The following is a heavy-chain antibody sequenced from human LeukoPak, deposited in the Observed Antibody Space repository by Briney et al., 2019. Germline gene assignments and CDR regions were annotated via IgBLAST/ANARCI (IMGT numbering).Heavy chain of an antibody. V-gene: IGHV4-34*01. CDR3: AKKDRGNSGYYYYYMDV. Sequence: KPLGAPSLTRAVYWGSLSGYFRRWVRPPPGEGLGWVWGINHSGSTNYNPSLKSRVTISVDTSKNQFSLKLSSVTAADTAVYYCAKKDRGNSGYYYYYMDVWGKGTTVTVSS. D-gene: IGHD5-12*01. CDR2: INHSGST. J-gene: IGHJ6*03. CDR1: WGSLSGYF.